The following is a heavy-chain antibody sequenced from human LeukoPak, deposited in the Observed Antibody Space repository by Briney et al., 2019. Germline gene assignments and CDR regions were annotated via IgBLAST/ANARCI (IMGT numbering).Heavy chain of an antibody. J-gene: IGHJ6*02. V-gene: IGHV1-18*01. CDR3: ARELVVVVAAQDNYYYGMDV. CDR2: ISAYNGNT. CDR1: GYTFTSYG. D-gene: IGHD2-15*01. Sequence: ASVKVSCKASGYTFTSYGISWVRQAPGQGLEWTGWISAYNGNTNYAQKLQGRVTMTTDTSTSTAYMELRSLRSDDTAVYYCARELVVVVAAQDNYYYGMDVWGQGTTVTVSS.